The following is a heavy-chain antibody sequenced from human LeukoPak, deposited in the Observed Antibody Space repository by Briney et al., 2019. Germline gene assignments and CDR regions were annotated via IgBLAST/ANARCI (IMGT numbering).Heavy chain of an antibody. V-gene: IGHV3-7*01. CDR2: INKDGSEK. D-gene: IGHD2-15*01. J-gene: IGHJ4*02. CDR1: GFTFNSYW. Sequence: GGSLRLPCAASGFTFNSYWMRWVRHAPGKGLEGVAHINKDGSEKYYVDSVKGRFTISRDNAKNSLYLQMNSLRAEDTAVYYCARRYCSDGSCYSVDYWGQGTLVTVSS. CDR3: ARRYCSDGSCYSVDY.